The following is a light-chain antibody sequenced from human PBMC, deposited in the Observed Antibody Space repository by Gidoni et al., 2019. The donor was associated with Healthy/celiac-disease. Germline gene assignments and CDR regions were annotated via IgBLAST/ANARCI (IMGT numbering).Light chain of an antibody. Sequence: IQMTQSPSSLSASVGDRVTITCRASQSISSYLNWFQQKPGKAPKLLIYAASNLQSGVPSRFSGSGSGTDFTLTISSLQPEDFATYYCQQSYSTPRTFGQGTKVEIK. CDR3: QQSYSTPRT. V-gene: IGKV1-39*01. CDR1: QSISSY. CDR2: AAS. J-gene: IGKJ1*01.